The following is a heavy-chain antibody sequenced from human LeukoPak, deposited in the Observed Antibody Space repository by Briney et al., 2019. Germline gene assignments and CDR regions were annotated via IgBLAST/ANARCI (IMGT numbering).Heavy chain of an antibody. V-gene: IGHV3-74*01. CDR3: ARDPGYYYYGMDV. Sequence: TGGSLRLSCAVTGFNLRTYWIHWVRHSPGGGLDWVARINGEGSRISYADSVRGRFTISRDNAKNTAYLQMNSLRAEDTALYYCARDPGYYYYGMDVWGQGTTVVVSS. J-gene: IGHJ6*02. CDR2: INGEGSRI. CDR1: GFNLRTYW.